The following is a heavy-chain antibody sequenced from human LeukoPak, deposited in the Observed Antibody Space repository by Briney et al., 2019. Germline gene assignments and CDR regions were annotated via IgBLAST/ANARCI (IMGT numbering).Heavy chain of an antibody. Sequence: GGSLKLSCAASGFTFSGSTIHWVRQASGKGLEWVGLIRSKADSYATACAASVRGRFTLSRDDSKNTASLQMNSLKTEDTAVYYCTSRRPPFDYWGQGTLVTVSS. CDR3: TSRRPPFDY. V-gene: IGHV3-73*01. J-gene: IGHJ4*02. CDR1: GFTFSGST. CDR2: IRSKADSYAT.